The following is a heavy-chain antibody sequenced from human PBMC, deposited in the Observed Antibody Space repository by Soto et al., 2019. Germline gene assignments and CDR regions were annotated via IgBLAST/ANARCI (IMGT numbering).Heavy chain of an antibody. CDR1: GFTFSSYA. D-gene: IGHD3-22*01. Sequence: LRLSCAASGFTFSSYAMHWVRQAPGKGLEWVAVISYDGSNKYYADSVKGRFTISRDNSKNTLYLQMNSLRAEDTAVYYCASARREWLLLSMPDYWGQGTLFTVSS. V-gene: IGHV3-30-3*01. CDR3: ASARREWLLLSMPDY. CDR2: ISYDGSNK. J-gene: IGHJ4*02.